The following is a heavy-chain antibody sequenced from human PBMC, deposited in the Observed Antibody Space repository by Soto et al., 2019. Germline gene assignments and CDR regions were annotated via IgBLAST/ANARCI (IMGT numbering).Heavy chain of an antibody. Sequence: QVQLVESGGGLVKPGGSLRLSCAASGFTFSDYYMVWVRQAPGKGLEWISYISNGGATVYYADSVKGRFTISRDNGRNSMFLQMNSLTADDTAVYYCVGCFLGVGDAFDFWGRGTTVTVSS. J-gene: IGHJ3*01. V-gene: IGHV3-11*01. CDR2: ISNGGATV. D-gene: IGHD2-8*01. CDR1: GFTFSDYY. CDR3: VGCFLGVGDAFDF.